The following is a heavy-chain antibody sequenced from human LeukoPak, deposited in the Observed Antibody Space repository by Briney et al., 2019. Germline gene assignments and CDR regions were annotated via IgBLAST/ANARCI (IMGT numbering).Heavy chain of an antibody. J-gene: IGHJ6*02. CDR1: GGSFSGYY. CDR3: ARSPSPRYCSSTSCYAGRYYYYYGMDV. V-gene: IGHV4-34*01. CDR2: INHSGST. D-gene: IGHD2-2*01. Sequence: PSETLSLACAVYGGSFSGYYWSWIRQPPGKGLEWIGEINHSGSTNYNPSLKSRVTISVDTSKNQFSLKLSSVTAADTAVYYCARSPSPRYCSSTSCYAGRYYYYYGMDVWGQGTTVTVSS.